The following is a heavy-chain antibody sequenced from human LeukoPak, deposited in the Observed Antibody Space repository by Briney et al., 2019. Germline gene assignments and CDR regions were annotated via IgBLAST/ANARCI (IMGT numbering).Heavy chain of an antibody. D-gene: IGHD6-6*01. Sequence: GGSLRLSCAASGFTFDDYGMSWVRQAPGKGLEWVSGINWNGGSTGYADSVKGRFTISRDNAKNSLYLQMKSLRDEDTALYYCARGGRFEYSSSALDYWGQGTLVTVSS. J-gene: IGHJ4*02. CDR2: INWNGGST. CDR3: ARGGRFEYSSSALDY. CDR1: GFTFDDYG. V-gene: IGHV3-20*04.